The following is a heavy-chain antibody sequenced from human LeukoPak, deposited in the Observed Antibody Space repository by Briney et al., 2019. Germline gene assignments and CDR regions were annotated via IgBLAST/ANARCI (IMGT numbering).Heavy chain of an antibody. V-gene: IGHV3-74*01. CDR2: INSDGSST. CDR3: ARAPYYYGSGRRYYFDY. J-gene: IGHJ4*02. CDR1: GFTFSSYW. Sequence: GGSLRLSCAASGFTFSSYWMHWVRQAPGKGLVWVSRINSDGSSTSYADSVKGRFTTSRDNAKNTLYLQMNSLRAEDTAVYYCARAPYYYGSGRRYYFDYWGQGTLVTVSS. D-gene: IGHD3-10*01.